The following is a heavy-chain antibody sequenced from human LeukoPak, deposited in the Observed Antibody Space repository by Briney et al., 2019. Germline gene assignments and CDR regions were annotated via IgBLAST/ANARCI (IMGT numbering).Heavy chain of an antibody. Sequence: GGSLRLSCAASGFTFSNAWMSWVRQAPGKGLEWVGRIKSKTDGGTTDYAAPVKGRFTISRDDSKNTLFLQMNSLKTEDTAVYYCTTVLRGADCSSTSCEQTHSVYYYMDVWGKGTTVTISS. J-gene: IGHJ6*03. D-gene: IGHD2-2*01. CDR3: TTVLRGADCSSTSCEQTHSVYYYMDV. CDR1: GFTFSNAW. V-gene: IGHV3-15*01. CDR2: IKSKTDGGTT.